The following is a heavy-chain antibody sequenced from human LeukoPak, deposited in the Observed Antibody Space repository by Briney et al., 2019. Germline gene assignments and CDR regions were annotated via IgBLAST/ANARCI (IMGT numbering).Heavy chain of an antibody. J-gene: IGHJ5*02. V-gene: IGHV1-46*01. CDR2: INPSGGST. CDR3: ARKYCSSTSCSGWFDP. D-gene: IGHD2-2*01. CDR1: GYTFTSYY. Sequence: GASVKVSGKASGYTFTSYYMHWVRQAPGQGLEWMGIINPSGGSTSYAQKFQGRVTMTRDTSTSTVYMELSSLRSEDTAVYYCARKYCSSTSCSGWFDPWGQGTLVTVSS.